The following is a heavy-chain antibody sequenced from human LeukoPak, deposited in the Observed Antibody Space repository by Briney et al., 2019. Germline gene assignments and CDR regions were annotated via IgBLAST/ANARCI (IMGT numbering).Heavy chain of an antibody. J-gene: IGHJ4*02. CDR1: GGSISSYY. D-gene: IGHD3-10*01. Sequence: SETLSLTCTVSGGSISSYYWSWIRQPPGKGLEWIGYIYYSGSTNNNPSLKSRVTISVDTSKNQFSLKLSSVTAADTAVYYCARDPVHYGSGSHGGYWGQGTLVTVSS. CDR3: ARDPVHYGSGSHGGY. V-gene: IGHV4-59*01. CDR2: IYYSGST.